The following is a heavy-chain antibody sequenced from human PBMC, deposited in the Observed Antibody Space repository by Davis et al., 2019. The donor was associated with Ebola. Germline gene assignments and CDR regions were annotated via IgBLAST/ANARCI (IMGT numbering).Heavy chain of an antibody. J-gene: IGHJ4*02. Sequence: SETLSLTCTVSGGSISSYYWSWIRQPPGKGLEWIGYIYYRGSTNYNPSLKSRVTISVDTSKNQFSLKLSSVTAADTAVYYCARGRYSSSWYCDYWGQGTLVTVSS. CDR2: IYYRGST. CDR1: GGSISSYY. V-gene: IGHV4-59*01. CDR3: ARGRYSSSWYCDY. D-gene: IGHD6-13*01.